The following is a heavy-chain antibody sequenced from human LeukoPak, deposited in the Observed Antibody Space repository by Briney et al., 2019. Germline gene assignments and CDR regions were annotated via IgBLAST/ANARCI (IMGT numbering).Heavy chain of an antibody. J-gene: IGHJ4*02. Sequence: GSLRLSCAASGFTFSSYSMNWVRQAPGKGLEWVSYISSSSSTIYYADSVKGRFTISRDNAKNSLYLQMNSLRAEDTAVYYCARDDGDYAHPVDYWGQGTLVTVSS. V-gene: IGHV3-48*01. CDR2: ISSSSSTI. CDR1: GFTFSSYS. CDR3: ARDDGDYAHPVDY. D-gene: IGHD4-17*01.